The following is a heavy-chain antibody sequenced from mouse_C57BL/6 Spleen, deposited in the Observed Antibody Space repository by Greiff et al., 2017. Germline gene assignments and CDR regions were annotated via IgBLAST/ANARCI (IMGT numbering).Heavy chain of an antibody. CDR2: IYPGDGDT. J-gene: IGHJ3*01. CDR3: ARPHYDYDGAWFAY. V-gene: IGHV1-82*01. D-gene: IGHD2-4*01. Sequence: VQLQQSGPELVKPGASVKISCKASGYAFSSSWMNWVKQRPGKGLEWIGRIYPGDGDTNYNGKFKGKATLTADKSSSTAYMQLSSLTSEDSAVYFCARPHYDYDGAWFAYWGQGTLVTVSA. CDR1: GYAFSSSW.